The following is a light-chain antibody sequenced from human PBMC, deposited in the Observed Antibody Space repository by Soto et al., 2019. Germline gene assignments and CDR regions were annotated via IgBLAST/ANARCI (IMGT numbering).Light chain of an antibody. J-gene: IGKJ3*01. CDR2: TAS. V-gene: IGKV1-12*01. CDR1: QGISKW. Sequence: IQMTKSPSSGSASVGDRVTITCRASQGISKWLAWYQQKPGKAPQLLIYTASRLQSGGPSRFSGGGSGTDSPLTISSLQPEDAATYYCQQTNSFPFTFGPGTKVDIK. CDR3: QQTNSFPFT.